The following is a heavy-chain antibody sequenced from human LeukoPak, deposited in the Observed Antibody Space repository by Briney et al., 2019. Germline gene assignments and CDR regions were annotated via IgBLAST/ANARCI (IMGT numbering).Heavy chain of an antibody. J-gene: IGHJ6*02. V-gene: IGHV3-11*01. CDR2: ISSSGSTI. CDR1: GFTFSDYY. Sequence: PGGSLRLSCAASGFTFSDYYMSWIRQAPGKGLEWVSYISSSGSTIYYADSVKGRFTISRDNAKNSLYLQMNSLRAEDTAVYYCASSGDDYSNYVGAPYYYGMDVWGQGTTVTVSS. D-gene: IGHD4-11*01. CDR3: ASSGDDYSNYVGAPYYYGMDV.